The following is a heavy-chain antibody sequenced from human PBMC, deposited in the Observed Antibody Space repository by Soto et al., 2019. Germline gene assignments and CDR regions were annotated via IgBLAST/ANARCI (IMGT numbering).Heavy chain of an antibody. CDR2: ISYDGSNK. V-gene: IGHV3-30*18. CDR3: AKDVVVGATTGLGDYYYYYGMDV. J-gene: IGHJ6*02. Sequence: GGSLRLSCAASGFTFSSYGMHWVRQAPGKGLEWVAVISYDGSNKYYADSVKGRFTISRDNSKNTLYLQMDSLRAEDTAVYYCAKDVVVGATTGLGDYYYYYGMDVWGQGTTVTAP. D-gene: IGHD1-26*01. CDR1: GFTFSSYG.